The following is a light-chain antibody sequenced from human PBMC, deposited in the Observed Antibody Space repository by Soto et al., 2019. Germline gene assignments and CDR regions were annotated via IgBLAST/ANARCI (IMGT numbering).Light chain of an antibody. J-gene: IGKJ1*01. V-gene: IGKV1-5*03. CDR1: QSISSW. Sequence: DIQMTQSPSTLSASVGDRVTITCRASQSISSWLAWYQQKPGKAPKLLIYKASSLDSGVPSRFSGSGSGTEFTLTISRLQPDDFATYYCQQSDTYSPFGQGTKVEIK. CDR2: KAS. CDR3: QQSDTYSP.